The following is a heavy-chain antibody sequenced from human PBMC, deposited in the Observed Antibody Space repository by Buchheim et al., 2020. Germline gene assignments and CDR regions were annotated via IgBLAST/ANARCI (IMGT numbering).Heavy chain of an antibody. J-gene: IGHJ6*02. CDR3: ARDNSDYGMDV. CDR2: ISYDGSNK. V-gene: IGHV3-30-3*01. Sequence: QVQLVESGGGVVQPGRSLRLFCAASGFTFSSYAMHWVRQAPGKGLEWVAVISYDGSNKYYADSVKGRFTISRDNSKNTLYLRMNSLRAEDTAVYYCARDNSDYGMDVWGRGTT. D-gene: IGHD2/OR15-2a*01. CDR1: GFTFSSYA.